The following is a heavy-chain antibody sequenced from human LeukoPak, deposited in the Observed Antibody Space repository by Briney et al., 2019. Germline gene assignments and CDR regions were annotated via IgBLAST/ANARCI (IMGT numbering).Heavy chain of an antibody. CDR2: ISGSGSDI. D-gene: IGHD6-19*01. V-gene: IGHV3-11*01. CDR3: ARGAGRSGSDY. Sequence: PGGSLRLSCAASGFSFSDHYMTWVRQAPGKGLEWLSYISGSGSDIDYAGSVKGRFTTSRDNAKNSLYLQMNILRAEDTAVYYCARGAGRSGSDYWGQGTLVTVSS. CDR1: GFSFSDHY. J-gene: IGHJ4*02.